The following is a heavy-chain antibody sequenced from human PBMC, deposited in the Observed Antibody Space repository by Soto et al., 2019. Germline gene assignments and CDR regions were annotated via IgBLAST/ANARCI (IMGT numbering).Heavy chain of an antibody. V-gene: IGHV1-46*01. CDR3: ARDDDSGGYFVDY. D-gene: IGHD1-26*01. CDR1: GYTFTSFY. J-gene: IGHJ4*02. Sequence: QVQLVQSGAEVKKPGTSVKVSCKASGYTFTSFYMHWVRQAPGQGLEWMGIINPTDGTTTYAQKFQGRVTMTTDTSTSTVYMELSSLRSEDTALYYCARDDDSGGYFVDYWGQGTLVTVSS. CDR2: INPTDGTT.